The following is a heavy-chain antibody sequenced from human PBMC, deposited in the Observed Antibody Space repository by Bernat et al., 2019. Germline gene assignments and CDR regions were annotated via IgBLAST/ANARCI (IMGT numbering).Heavy chain of an antibody. D-gene: IGHD3-22*01. V-gene: IGHV3-33*01. J-gene: IGHJ4*02. Sequence: QVQLLESGGGVVQPGRSLRLSCAASGFTFSSYGMHWVRQAPGKGLEWVAVIWYDGSNKYYADSVKGRFTISRDNSKNTLYLQMNSLRAEDTAVYYCARDPHITMIHFDYWGQGTLVTVSS. CDR1: GFTFSSYG. CDR3: ARDPHITMIHFDY. CDR2: IWYDGSNK.